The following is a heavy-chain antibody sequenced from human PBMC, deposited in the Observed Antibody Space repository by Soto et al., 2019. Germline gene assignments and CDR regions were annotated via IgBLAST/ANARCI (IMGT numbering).Heavy chain of an antibody. V-gene: IGHV1-8*02. CDR3: ARGRASGSYSLLDY. D-gene: IGHD3-10*01. CDR2: INPNSGNI. CDR1: GNTFTSYD. J-gene: IGHJ4*02. Sequence: QVQLVQSGAEVKKPGASVKVSCKASGNTFTSYDINWVRQATGHGLEWMGWINPNSGNIGYAQKFQGRVTMTRDTAIRTAYMAVSRLRSDDTAVYYCARGRASGSYSLLDYWGQGTLVTVSS.